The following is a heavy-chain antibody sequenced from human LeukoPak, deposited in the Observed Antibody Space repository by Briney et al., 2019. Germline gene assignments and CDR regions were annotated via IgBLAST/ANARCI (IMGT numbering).Heavy chain of an antibody. Sequence: GGSLRPSCAASGFTVSSNYMNWVRQAPGKGLEWVSVIYRSGDTYYADSVKGRFTISRDNSKNTLYLQMNSLRAEDTAVYYCARWPDYYDTSKYYYGMDVWGQGTTVTVSS. V-gene: IGHV3-53*01. J-gene: IGHJ6*02. CDR2: IYRSGDT. D-gene: IGHD3-22*01. CDR1: GFTVSSNY. CDR3: ARWPDYYDTSKYYYGMDV.